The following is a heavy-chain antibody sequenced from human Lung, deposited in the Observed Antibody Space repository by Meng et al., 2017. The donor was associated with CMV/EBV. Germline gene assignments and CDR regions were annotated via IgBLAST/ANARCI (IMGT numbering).Heavy chain of an antibody. Sequence: GEXXKISCAASGFTFSTYSMNWVRQAPGKGLEWVSSISSSSSYIYYADSVKGRFTISRDNAKNSLYLQMNSLRAEDTAVYYCARDYYGSTDNYWGKGTLVTVSS. CDR2: ISSSSSYI. V-gene: IGHV3-21*01. CDR1: GFTFSTYS. D-gene: IGHD4-23*01. J-gene: IGHJ4*02. CDR3: ARDYYGSTDNY.